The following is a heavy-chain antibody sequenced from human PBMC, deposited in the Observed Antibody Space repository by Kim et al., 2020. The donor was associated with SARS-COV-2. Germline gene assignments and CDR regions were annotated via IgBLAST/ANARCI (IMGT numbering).Heavy chain of an antibody. D-gene: IGHD5-12*01. CDR2: IYYSGST. CDR1: GGSVSSGSYY. Sequence: SETLSLTCTVSGGSVSSGSYYWSWIRQPPGKGLEWIGYIYYSGSTNYNPSLKSRVTISVDTSKNQFSLKLSSVTAADTAVYYCARDLKDSGYDYYYYGMDVWGQGTTVTVSS. CDR3: ARDLKDSGYDYYYYGMDV. V-gene: IGHV4-61*01. J-gene: IGHJ6*02.